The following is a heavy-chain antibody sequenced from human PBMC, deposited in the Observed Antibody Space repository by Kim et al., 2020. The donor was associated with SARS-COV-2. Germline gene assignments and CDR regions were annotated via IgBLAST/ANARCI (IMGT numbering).Heavy chain of an antibody. J-gene: IGHJ4*02. CDR3: ARHLGYSSGWYGAH. CDR2: IYYSGST. Sequence: SETLSLTCTVSGGSISSSSYYWGWIRQPPGKGLEWIGSIYYSGSTYYNPSLKSRVTISVDTSKNQFSLKLSSVTAADTAVYYCARHLGYSSGWYGAHWGQGTLVTVSS. D-gene: IGHD6-19*01. CDR1: GGSISSSSYY. V-gene: IGHV4-39*01.